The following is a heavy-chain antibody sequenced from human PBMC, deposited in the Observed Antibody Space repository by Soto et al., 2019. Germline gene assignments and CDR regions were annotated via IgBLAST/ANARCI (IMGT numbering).Heavy chain of an antibody. V-gene: IGHV3-30-3*01. CDR2: ISYDGSNK. CDR3: AREGIRYYYYSSGYSD. D-gene: IGHD3-22*01. J-gene: IGHJ4*02. CDR1: VFTFSSYA. Sequence: GGFLRLSCAASVFTFSSYAMHWVRKAPGKGLEWVAVISYDGSNKYYADSVKGRFTISRDNSKNTLYLQMNSLRAEDTAVYYCAREGIRYYYYSSGYSDWGQGTLVTVSS.